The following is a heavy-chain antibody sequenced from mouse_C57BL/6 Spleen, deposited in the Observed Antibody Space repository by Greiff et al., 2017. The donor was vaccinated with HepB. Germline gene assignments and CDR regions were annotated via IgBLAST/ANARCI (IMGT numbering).Heavy chain of an antibody. V-gene: IGHV1-82*01. D-gene: IGHD1-1*01. Sequence: VQLQQSGPELVKPGASVKISCKASGYAFSSSWMNWVKQRPGKGLEWIGRIYPGDGDTNYNGKFKGKATLTADKSSSTAYMQLSSLTSEDSAVYFCARDGSIPFDYWGQGTTLTVSS. CDR1: GYAFSSSW. CDR3: ARDGSIPFDY. CDR2: IYPGDGDT. J-gene: IGHJ2*01.